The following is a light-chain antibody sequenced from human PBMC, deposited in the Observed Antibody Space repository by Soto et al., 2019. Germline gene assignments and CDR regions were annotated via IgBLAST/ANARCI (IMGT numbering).Light chain of an antibody. CDR1: QSASSSY. V-gene: IGKV3-20*01. CDR3: QQYGSSLT. CDR2: GES. J-gene: IGKJ4*01. Sequence: EIVLTQSPGTLSLSPGERATPSCRASQSASSSYLAWYQQKPGQAPRLLIYGESSRATGIPDRFSGSGSGTDFTLTISRLEPEDFAVYYCQQYGSSLTLGGGTKVDI.